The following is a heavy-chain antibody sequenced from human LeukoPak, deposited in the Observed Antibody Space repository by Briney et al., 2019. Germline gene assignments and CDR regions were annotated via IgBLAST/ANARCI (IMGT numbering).Heavy chain of an antibody. Sequence: AETLSLTCTVSGDSISTYCWSWIRQPPGKGLEWMGYVYYSGSTNYNPSLKSRVNISVDTSKNQFSLKLSSVTAADTAVYYYARVYGAGYDFRGAFDIWGQGTMVTVSS. D-gene: IGHD5-12*01. CDR2: VYYSGST. V-gene: IGHV4-59*01. CDR1: GDSISTYC. J-gene: IGHJ3*02. CDR3: ARVYGAGYDFRGAFDI.